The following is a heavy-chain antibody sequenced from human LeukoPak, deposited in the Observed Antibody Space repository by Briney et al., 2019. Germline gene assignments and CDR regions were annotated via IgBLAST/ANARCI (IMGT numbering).Heavy chain of an antibody. D-gene: IGHD3-22*01. CDR1: GGSISSYY. CDR3: ARTYYYDSSGYSGFTFDP. Sequence: PSETLSLTCTVSGGSISSYYWSWIRQPPGKGLEWIGYIYYSGSTNYNPSLKSRVTISVDTSKNQFSLKLSSVTAADTAVYYCARTYYYDSSGYSGFTFDPWGQGTLVTVSS. V-gene: IGHV4-59*01. J-gene: IGHJ5*02. CDR2: IYYSGST.